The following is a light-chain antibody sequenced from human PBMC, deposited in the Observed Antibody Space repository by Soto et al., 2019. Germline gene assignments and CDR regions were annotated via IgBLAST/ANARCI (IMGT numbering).Light chain of an antibody. CDR3: QQYETYSGT. CDR2: RAS. Sequence: DIQLTQSPSSLSASVGDRVTITCRASQIISTWLAWYQQKSGEAPKLLIYRASNLVSGVPLRFSGSESGKEFPHTITGLQHDDLSIYYCQQYETYSGTFGPGNKVDL. J-gene: IGKJ3*01. V-gene: IGKV1-5*03. CDR1: QIISTW.